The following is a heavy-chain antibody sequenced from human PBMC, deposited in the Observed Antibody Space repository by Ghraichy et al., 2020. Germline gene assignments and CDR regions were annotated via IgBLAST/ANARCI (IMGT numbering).Heavy chain of an antibody. Sequence: GGSLRLSCAASGFTVSNYAMSWVRQAPCKRLEWVSAISASGGSTYYADSVKGRFTISRDNSKNTLYLQMNSLRAEDTAVYYCAKAQLENYYYYYGMDVWGQGTTVTVSS. CDR1: GFTVSNYA. J-gene: IGHJ6*02. CDR2: ISASGGST. CDR3: AKAQLENYYYYYGMDV. V-gene: IGHV3-23*01. D-gene: IGHD1-1*01.